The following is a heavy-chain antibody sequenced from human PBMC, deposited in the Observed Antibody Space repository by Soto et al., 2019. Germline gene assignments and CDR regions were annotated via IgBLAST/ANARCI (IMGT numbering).Heavy chain of an antibody. CDR2: FGGDENYT. J-gene: IGHJ6*02. Sequence: PRGSLRLSCAASGFPFSSYWMHWVRQAPGKGLVWLSRFGGDENYTDYADSVRGRFTISRDIAKNTIYLQMNSLRAEDTAVYYCGKGKELGVVRYGLDAWGQGTTVTVSS. CDR3: GKGKELGVVRYGLDA. D-gene: IGHD3-3*01. V-gene: IGHV3-74*01. CDR1: GFPFSSYW.